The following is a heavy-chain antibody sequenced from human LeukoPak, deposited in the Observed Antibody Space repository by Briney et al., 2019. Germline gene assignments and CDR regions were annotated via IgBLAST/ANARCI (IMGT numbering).Heavy chain of an antibody. J-gene: IGHJ4*02. CDR2: IYYSGST. CDR1: GGSINNYY. CDR3: ARKGGTFDY. V-gene: IGHV4-59*08. Sequence: SETLSLTCTVSGGSINNYYWSWIRQPPGKGLEWIGYIYYSGSTNYNPSLKNRVTMSVDTSKNQFSLNLTSVTAADTAVYYCARKGGTFDYWGQGTPVTVSS. D-gene: IGHD2-15*01.